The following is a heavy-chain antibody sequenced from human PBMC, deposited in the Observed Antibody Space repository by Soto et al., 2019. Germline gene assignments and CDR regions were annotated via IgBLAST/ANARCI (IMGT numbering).Heavy chain of an antibody. D-gene: IGHD3-16*02. V-gene: IGHV1-2*04. CDR2: INRNNGGT. J-gene: IGHJ4*02. CDR1: GYTFTGYY. CDR3: ATSLARHDEFDY. Sequence: GASVKVSCKASGYTFTGYYMHWVRQAPGQGLEWMGWINRNNGGTNYAQKFQGWVTMTRDTSATTAYMELSSLTSEDTAVYYCATSLARHDEFDYWGQGTLVTVSS.